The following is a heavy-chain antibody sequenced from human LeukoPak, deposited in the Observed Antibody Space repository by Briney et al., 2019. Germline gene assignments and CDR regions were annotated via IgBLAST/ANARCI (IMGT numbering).Heavy chain of an antibody. CDR3: AREDGGYGAYVGY. D-gene: IGHD4-17*01. V-gene: IGHV3-48*03. J-gene: IGHJ4*02. CDR2: ISSSGNTI. CDR1: GFTFSSYE. Sequence: GGSLRLSCAASGFTFSSYEMNWVRQAPGKGLEWVSYISSSGNTIFYADSVKGRFTLSRDNAKNSLFLQMNSLRAEDTAVYYCAREDGGYGAYVGYWGQGTLVTVSS.